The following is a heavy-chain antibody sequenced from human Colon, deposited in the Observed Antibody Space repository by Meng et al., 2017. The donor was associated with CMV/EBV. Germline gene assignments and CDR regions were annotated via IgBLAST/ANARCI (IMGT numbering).Heavy chain of an antibody. CDR2: ISSSSSTI. CDR3: ARDGYSTDFSGMDV. CDR1: GFTFSSHS. V-gene: IGHV3-48*04. D-gene: IGHD5-12*01. J-gene: IGHJ6*02. Sequence: GESLKISCAASGFTFSSHSMNWVRQAPGKGLEWVSYISSSSSTIYYADSVKGRFTISRDNAKNSLYLQMNSLRGEDTAVYYCARDGYSTDFSGMDVWGQGTKGT.